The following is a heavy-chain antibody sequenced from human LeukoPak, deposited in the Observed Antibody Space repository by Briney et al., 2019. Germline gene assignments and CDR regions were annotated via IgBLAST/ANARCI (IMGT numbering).Heavy chain of an antibody. Sequence: ASVKVSCKASGYTFTSYAMNWVRQAPGQGLEWMGIINPSGGSTSYAQKFQGRVTMTRDMSTSTVYMELSSLRSEDTAVYYCARGRHIVVVTAITEFDYWGQGTLVTVSS. V-gene: IGHV1-46*01. D-gene: IGHD2-21*02. J-gene: IGHJ4*02. CDR3: ARGRHIVVVTAITEFDY. CDR1: GYTFTSYA. CDR2: INPSGGST.